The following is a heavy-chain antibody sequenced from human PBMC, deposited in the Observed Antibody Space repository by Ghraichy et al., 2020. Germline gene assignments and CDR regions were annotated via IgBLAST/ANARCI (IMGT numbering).Heavy chain of an antibody. V-gene: IGHV1-69*06. Sequence: SGKVSCKASGGTFSSYAISWVRQAPGQGLEWMGGIIPIFGTANYEQKFQGRVTITADKSTSTAYMELSSLRSEDTAVYYCARDSAVYYGMDVWGQGTTVTVSS. CDR1: GGTFSSYA. J-gene: IGHJ6*02. CDR2: IIPIFGTA. D-gene: IGHD3-10*01. CDR3: ARDSAVYYGMDV.